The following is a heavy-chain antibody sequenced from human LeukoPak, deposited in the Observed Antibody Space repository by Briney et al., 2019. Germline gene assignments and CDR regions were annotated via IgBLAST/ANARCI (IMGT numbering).Heavy chain of an antibody. CDR2: ISAYNGNT. Sequence: ASVKISCKASGGTFSSYAISWVRQAPGQGLEWMGWISAYNGNTNYAQKLQGRVTMTTDTSTSTAYMELRSLRSDDTAVYYCARGGGYSYGYRSYYFDYWGQGTLVTVSS. J-gene: IGHJ4*02. CDR3: ARGGGYSYGYRSYYFDY. D-gene: IGHD5-18*01. V-gene: IGHV1-18*01. CDR1: GGTFSSYA.